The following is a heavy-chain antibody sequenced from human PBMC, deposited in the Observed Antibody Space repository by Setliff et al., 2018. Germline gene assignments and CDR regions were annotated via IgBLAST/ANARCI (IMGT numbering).Heavy chain of an antibody. CDR3: AREIWDFYDDSWSGSSDY. D-gene: IGHD3-3*01. CDR1: GLIFTSYS. CDR2: ISSSNT. V-gene: IGHV3-21*04. Sequence: ETLSLSCAASGLIFTSYSMNWVRQAPGKGLEWVSSISSSNTYYGDSVKGRFTISRDNAKNSLFLQMNSLRGEDTAMYYCAREIWDFYDDSWSGSSDYWGQGTLVTVSS. J-gene: IGHJ4*02.